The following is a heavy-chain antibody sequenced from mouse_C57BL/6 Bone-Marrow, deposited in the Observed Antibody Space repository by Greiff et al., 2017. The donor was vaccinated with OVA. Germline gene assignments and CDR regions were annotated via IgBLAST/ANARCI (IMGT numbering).Heavy chain of an antibody. CDR3: GRQGRFAY. Sequence: EVQLVESGGGLVQPGASLKLSCESYEYEFPSYDMPWVRQNPEKRLELVAAINRDGGSTYYPDTMKRRSIISRDNTKKTLYLQMSSLRSGDTALCYCGRQGRFAYWGQGTLVTVSA. CDR1: EYEFPSYD. J-gene: IGHJ3*01. CDR2: INRDGGST. V-gene: IGHV5-2*01.